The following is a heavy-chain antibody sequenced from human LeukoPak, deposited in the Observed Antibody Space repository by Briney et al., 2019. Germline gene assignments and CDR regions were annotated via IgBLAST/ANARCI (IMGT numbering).Heavy chain of an antibody. CDR2: INPNSGDT. CDR1: GYTFTGYY. Sequence: ASVKVSCKASGYTFTGYYMHWVRQAPGQGLEWMGWINPNSGDTKYAQRFQGRVTMTRDTSISTAYMELSRLRSDDTAVYYCATQRGSYLWGTDFDYWGQGTLVTVSS. V-gene: IGHV1-2*02. J-gene: IGHJ4*02. D-gene: IGHD3-16*01. CDR3: ATQRGSYLWGTDFDY.